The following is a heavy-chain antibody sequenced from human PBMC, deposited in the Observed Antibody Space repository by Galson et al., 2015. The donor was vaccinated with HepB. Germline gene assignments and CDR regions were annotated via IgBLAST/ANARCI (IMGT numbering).Heavy chain of an antibody. V-gene: IGHV5-51*03. D-gene: IGHD2-15*01. CDR1: GYSFTSYW. Sequence: QSGAEVKKPGESLKISCKGSGYSFTSYWIGWVRQMPGKGLEWMGIIYPGDSDTRYSPSFQGQVTISADKSISTAYLQWSSLKASDTAMYYSARSWGNCSGGSCYFDYWGQGTLVTVSS. J-gene: IGHJ4*02. CDR2: IYPGDSDT. CDR3: ARSWGNCSGGSCYFDY.